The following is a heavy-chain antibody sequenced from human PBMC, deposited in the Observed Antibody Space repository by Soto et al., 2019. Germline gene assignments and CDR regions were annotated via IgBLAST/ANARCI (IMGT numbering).Heavy chain of an antibody. CDR2: INHSGST. D-gene: IGHD3-9*01. CDR3: ARGRGVLRYFDWYPRDYYGMDV. J-gene: IGHJ6*02. CDR1: GGSFSGYY. Sequence: KPSETLSLTCAVYGGSFSGYYWSWIRQPPGKGLEWIGEINHSGSTNYNPSLKSRVTISVDTSKNQFSLKLSSVTAADTAVYYCARGRGVLRYFDWYPRDYYGMDVWGQGTTVTVSS. V-gene: IGHV4-34*01.